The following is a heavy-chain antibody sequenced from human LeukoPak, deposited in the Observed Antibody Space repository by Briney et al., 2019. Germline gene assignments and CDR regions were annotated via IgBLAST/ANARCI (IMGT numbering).Heavy chain of an antibody. Sequence: SETLSLTCAVSGGSISSSNWWSWVRQPPGKGLEWIGEIYESGSTDYNTSLKSRVTISVDNSKNQFSLKLSSVTAADTAVYYCARLIVGAKPGFRDYWGQGTLVTVSS. D-gene: IGHD1-26*01. CDR3: ARLIVGAKPGFRDY. J-gene: IGHJ4*02. CDR2: IYESGST. CDR1: GGSISSSNW. V-gene: IGHV4-4*02.